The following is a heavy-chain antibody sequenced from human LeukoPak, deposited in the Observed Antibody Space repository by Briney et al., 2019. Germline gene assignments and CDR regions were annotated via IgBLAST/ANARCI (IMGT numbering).Heavy chain of an antibody. CDR2: IYHSGST. J-gene: IGHJ4*02. D-gene: IGHD3-10*01. CDR3: ARHTMVRGVIIGPVDY. Sequence: PSETLSLTCAVSGYSISSGYYWGWIRQPPGKGLEWIGSIYHSGSTYYNPSLKSRVTISVDTSKNQFSLKLSSVTAAGTAVYYCARHTMVRGVIIGPVDYWGQGTLVTVSS. CDR1: GYSISSGYY. V-gene: IGHV4-38-2*01.